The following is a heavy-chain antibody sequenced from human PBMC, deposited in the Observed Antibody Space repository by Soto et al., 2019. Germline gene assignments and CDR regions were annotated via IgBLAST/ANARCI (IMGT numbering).Heavy chain of an antibody. J-gene: IGHJ4*02. Sequence: QITLKESGPTLVRPAQTLTLTCGFSGFSLSSYGMGVAWIRQPPGKALEWLALIYWDDDKRYSPSLKDRLATSKDTSSNQGVLTITNMDPGDTGTYFCAHAGVYDLLPFGHWGPGTLVTVSS. D-gene: IGHD2-2*01. CDR3: AHAGVYDLLPFGH. V-gene: IGHV2-5*02. CDR1: GFSLSSYGMG. CDR2: IYWDDDK.